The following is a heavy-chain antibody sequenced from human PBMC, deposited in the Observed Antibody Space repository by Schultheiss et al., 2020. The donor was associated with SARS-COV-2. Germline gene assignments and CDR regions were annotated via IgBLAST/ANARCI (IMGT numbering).Heavy chain of an antibody. J-gene: IGHJ2*01. CDR1: GFTFSSYE. Sequence: GGSLRLSCAASGFTFSSYEMNWVRQAPGKGLEWVANIKQDGSEKNYVDSVKGRFTISRDNAKNSLYLQVNSLRAEDTAVYYCARVYDTVLATNWYFDLWGRGTLVTVSS. D-gene: IGHD2-21*01. CDR3: ARVYDTVLATNWYFDL. V-gene: IGHV3-7*03. CDR2: IKQDGSEK.